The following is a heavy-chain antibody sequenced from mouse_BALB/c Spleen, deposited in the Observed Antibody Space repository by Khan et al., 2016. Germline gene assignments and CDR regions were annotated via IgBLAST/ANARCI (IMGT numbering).Heavy chain of an antibody. CDR3: VRLSYFAY. D-gene: IGHD2-10*01. V-gene: IGHV10-1*02. J-gene: IGHJ3*01. CDR1: GFTFNTYA. Sequence: EVQLVESGGGLVQPKGSLKLSCAASGFTFNTYAMNWVRQAPGRGLEWVARIRSKSHNYATYYADSVKDRFTIFRDDSQSMLYLQMNNLRTEDTAMYYCVRLSYFAYWGQGTLVTVSA. CDR2: IRSKSHNYAT.